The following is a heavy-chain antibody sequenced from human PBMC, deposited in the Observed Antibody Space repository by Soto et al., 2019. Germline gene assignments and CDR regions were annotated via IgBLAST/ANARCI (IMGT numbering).Heavy chain of an antibody. CDR1: GFTFSSYG. V-gene: IGHV3-30*18. CDR2: ISYDGSNK. Sequence: PGGSLRLSCAASGFTFSSYGMHWVRQAPGKGLEWVAVISYDGSNKYYADSAKGRFTISRDNSKNTLYLQMNSLRAEDTAVYYCAKDLGPAGELLFGCWGQGTLVTVSS. CDR3: AKDLGPAGELLFGC. D-gene: IGHD3-10*01. J-gene: IGHJ4*02.